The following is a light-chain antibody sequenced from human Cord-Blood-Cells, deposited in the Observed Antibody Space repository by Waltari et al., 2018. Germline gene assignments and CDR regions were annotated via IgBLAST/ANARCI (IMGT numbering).Light chain of an antibody. J-gene: IGKJ3*01. CDR3: QQYYSTPFP. CDR1: QSVLYSSNNKNY. Sequence: DIVMTQSPDSLAVSLGERATINCKSSQSVLYSSNNKNYLAWYQQKPGQPPKLLIYWAATRESGVPDRFSGSGSGTDFTLTISSLQAEDVAVYYCQQYYSTPFPFGPETKVDIK. CDR2: WAA. V-gene: IGKV4-1*01.